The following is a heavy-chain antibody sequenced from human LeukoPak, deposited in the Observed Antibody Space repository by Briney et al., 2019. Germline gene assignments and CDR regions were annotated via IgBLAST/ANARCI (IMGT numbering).Heavy chain of an antibody. D-gene: IGHD2-2*01. CDR3: ASGGPAASNWFDP. CDR1: GGSISSYY. CDR2: IYYSGGT. V-gene: IGHV4-59*01. J-gene: IGHJ5*02. Sequence: LETLSLTCTVSGGSISSYYWSWIRQPPGKGLEWIGYIYYSGGTNYNPSLESRVTISVDTSKNQFSLKLSSVTAADTAVYYCASGGPAASNWFDPWGQGTLVTVSS.